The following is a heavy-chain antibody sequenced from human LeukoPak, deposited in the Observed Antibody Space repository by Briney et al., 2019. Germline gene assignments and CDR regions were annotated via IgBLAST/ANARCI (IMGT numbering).Heavy chain of an antibody. CDR1: GFTFSSYA. CDR3: AREGGSSGWYYFDY. CDR2: ISGSGGST. V-gene: IGHV3-23*01. D-gene: IGHD6-19*01. Sequence: PGGSLRLSCAASGFTFSSYAMSGVRQAPGKGLEWVSAISGSGGSTYYADSVKGRFTISRDNSKNTPYLQMNSLRAEDTAVYYCAREGGSSGWYYFDYWGQGTLVTVSS. J-gene: IGHJ4*02.